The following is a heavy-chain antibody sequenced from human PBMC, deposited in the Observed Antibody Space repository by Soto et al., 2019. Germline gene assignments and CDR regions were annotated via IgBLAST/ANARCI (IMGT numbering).Heavy chain of an antibody. Sequence: LSLTCSVSGGSVSNFNYYWAWIRQPPGKGLEWAGYIHESGNTNYNPSLKSRVTISADMPKNKFSLRLNSVTAADTAVYYCARWGVGLDVWGQGTTVTVSS. CDR1: GGSVSNFNYY. CDR3: ARWGVGLDV. D-gene: IGHD3-16*01. J-gene: IGHJ6*02. CDR2: IHESGNT. V-gene: IGHV4-61*01.